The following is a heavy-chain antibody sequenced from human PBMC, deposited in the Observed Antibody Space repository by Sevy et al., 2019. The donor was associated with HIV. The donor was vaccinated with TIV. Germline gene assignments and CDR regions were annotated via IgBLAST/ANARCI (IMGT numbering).Heavy chain of an antibody. CDR2: ISGSGGST. D-gene: IGHD3-22*01. CDR3: AQDSADHYYDSSGYYYIDAFDI. V-gene: IGHV3-23*01. CDR1: GFTFSSYA. Sequence: GGSLRLSCAASGFTFSSYAMSWVRQAPGKGLEWVSAISGSGGSTYYADSVKGRFTISRDNSKNTLYLQMNSLRAEDTAVYYCAQDSADHYYDSSGYYYIDAFDIWGQGTMVTVSS. J-gene: IGHJ3*02.